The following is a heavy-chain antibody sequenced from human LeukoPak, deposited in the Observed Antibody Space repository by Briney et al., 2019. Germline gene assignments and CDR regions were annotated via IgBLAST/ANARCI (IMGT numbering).Heavy chain of an antibody. V-gene: IGHV3-23*01. J-gene: IGHJ4*02. CDR2: ISHSGSSI. CDR3: AMALDY. Sequence: QPGGSLRLSCVASGFTFSNYLMNWVRQAPGKGLEWVSGISHSGSSIYYADSVKGRFTISRDNSKNTLHLQMDRLRVEDTAVYYCAMALDYWGRGTLVTVSS. CDR1: GFTFSNYL.